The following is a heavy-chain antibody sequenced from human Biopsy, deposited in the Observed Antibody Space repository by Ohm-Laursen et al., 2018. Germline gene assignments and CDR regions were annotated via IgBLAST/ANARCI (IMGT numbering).Heavy chain of an antibody. CDR3: ARGYSV. V-gene: IGHV3-33*01. CDR1: GFIFGDFG. J-gene: IGHJ4*02. CDR2: IWHDGSEK. Sequence: SLRLSCAASGFIFGDFGMHWVRQAPGKGPEWVAVIWHDGSEKYYAGSVKGRFSISRDNTESSLYLQMNNLTAEDTAVYYCARGYSVWGQGTLVTVSS. D-gene: IGHD5-18*01.